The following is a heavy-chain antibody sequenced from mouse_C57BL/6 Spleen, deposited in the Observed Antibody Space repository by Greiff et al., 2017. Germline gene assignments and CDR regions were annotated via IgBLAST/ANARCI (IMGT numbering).Heavy chain of an antibody. CDR1: GYAFSSYW. J-gene: IGHJ2*01. Sequence: QVHVKQSGAELVKPGASVKISCKASGYAFSSYWMNWVKQRPGKGLERIGQIYPGDGDSNYNGKFKGKATLTADKSSSTAYMQLSSLTSEDSAVYFCARLTGTSFDYWGQCTTLTVSS. CDR3: ARLTGTSFDY. V-gene: IGHV1-80*01. D-gene: IGHD4-1*01. CDR2: IYPGDGDS.